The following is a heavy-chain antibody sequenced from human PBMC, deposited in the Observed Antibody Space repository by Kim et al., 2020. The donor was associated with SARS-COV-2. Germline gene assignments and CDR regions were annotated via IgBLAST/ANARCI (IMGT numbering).Heavy chain of an antibody. J-gene: IGHJ1*01. CDR1: GGYFGGFY. V-gene: IGHV4-34*01. CDR2: INHAQSN. CDR3: ARVKAVNWGPENAFNS. Sequence: SETLSLTCNVSGGYFGGFYWSWIRQPPGKGLEWIGEINHAQSNSFHPSLRGRVTMSVDMSKNQFSLKLTSMTAADTAVYYCARVKAVNWGPENAFNSWG. D-gene: IGHD7-27*01.